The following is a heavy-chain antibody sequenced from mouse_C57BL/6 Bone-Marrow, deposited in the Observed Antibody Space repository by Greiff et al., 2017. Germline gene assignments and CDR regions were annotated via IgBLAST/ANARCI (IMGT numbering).Heavy chain of an antibody. J-gene: IGHJ2*01. D-gene: IGHD5-1-1*01. CDR2: ISSGGSYT. Sequence: DVMLVESGGDLVKPGGSPKLSCAASGFTFSSYGMSWVRQTPDKRLEWVATISSGGSYTYYPDSVKGRFTISRDNAKNTLYLQMSSLKSEDTAMYYCARHTVDYWGQGTTLTVSS. CDR3: ARHTVDY. CDR1: GFTFSSYG. V-gene: IGHV5-6*02.